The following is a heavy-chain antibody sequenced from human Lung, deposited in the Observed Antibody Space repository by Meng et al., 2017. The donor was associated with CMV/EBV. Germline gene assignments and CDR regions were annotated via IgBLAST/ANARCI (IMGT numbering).Heavy chain of an antibody. V-gene: IGHV3-74*01. J-gene: IGHJ5*02. CDR1: GFSFSSYW. CDR3: ARDVMGWFDP. D-gene: IGHD2-8*01. Sequence: VDAGGGLVPPGGPLRLSCVASGFSFSSYWMHWVRQSPGKGLVWVARINSGGTTTTYADSVKGRFTISRDNAKNTLYLQMNSLRGEDTAVYYCARDVMGWFDPWGQGALVTVSS. CDR2: INSGGTTT.